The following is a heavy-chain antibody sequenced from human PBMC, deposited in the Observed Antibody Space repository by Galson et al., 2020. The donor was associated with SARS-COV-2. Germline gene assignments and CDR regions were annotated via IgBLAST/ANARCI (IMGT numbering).Heavy chain of an antibody. CDR1: GFTFNTYV. CDR2: ISGSSESI. V-gene: IGHV3-23*01. D-gene: IGHD2-2*01. CDR3: AKRTPDTRCLDP. J-gene: IGHJ5*02. Sequence: LSLTCAASGFTFNTYVMSWVRQAPGMGLEWVSSISGSSESINYRDSVRGRFTISRDNSKNMLCLQMNSLRVEDTAIYYCAKRTPDTRCLDPWGQGTLVTVSS.